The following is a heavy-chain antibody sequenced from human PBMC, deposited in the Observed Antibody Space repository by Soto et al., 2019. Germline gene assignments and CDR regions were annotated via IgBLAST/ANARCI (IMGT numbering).Heavy chain of an antibody. V-gene: IGHV1-2*04. D-gene: IGHD2-2*01. J-gene: IGHJ4*02. CDR3: ASSSTSTGQLDY. CDR2: INPNSGGT. CDR1: GYTFTGHY. Sequence: GASVKVSWKGSGYTFTGHYIHLVRQAPGQGLEWMGWINPNSGGTNYAQKFQGWVTMTRDTSISTAYMELSRLRSDDTAVYYCASSSTSTGQLDYWGQGTLVTVSS.